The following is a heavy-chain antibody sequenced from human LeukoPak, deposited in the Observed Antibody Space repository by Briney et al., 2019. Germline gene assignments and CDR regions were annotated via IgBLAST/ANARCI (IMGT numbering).Heavy chain of an antibody. CDR2: INPNSGGT. Sequence: ASVRVSCKASGYTLTDYYMHWVRQAPGQGLEWMGWINPNSGGTNYAQKFQGRVTMTRDTSISTAYMELSRLGSDDTDVYYCARDPFWNGDAFDVWGQGTMVTVSS. CDR1: GYTLTDYY. D-gene: IGHD3-3*01. J-gene: IGHJ3*01. V-gene: IGHV1-2*02. CDR3: ARDPFWNGDAFDV.